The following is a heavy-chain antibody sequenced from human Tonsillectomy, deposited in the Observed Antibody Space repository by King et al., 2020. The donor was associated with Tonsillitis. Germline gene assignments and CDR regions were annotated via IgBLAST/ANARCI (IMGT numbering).Heavy chain of an antibody. CDR3: AHSCSGGSCYYNSWFDP. J-gene: IGHJ5*02. Sequence: TLKESGPTLVKPAQTLTLTCTFSGFSLTPSGVGGGWIRQPPGKALEWLALLYWDDDKRYSPSLRNRPTITKDTSKNQVVLTMTNMDPVDTATYYFAHSCSGGSCYYNSWFDPWGQGTLVTVSS. V-gene: IGHV2-5*02. CDR2: LYWDDDK. CDR1: GFSLTPSGVG. D-gene: IGHD2-15*01.